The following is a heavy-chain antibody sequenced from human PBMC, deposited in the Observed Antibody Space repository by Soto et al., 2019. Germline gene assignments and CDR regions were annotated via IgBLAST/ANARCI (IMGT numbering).Heavy chain of an antibody. J-gene: IGHJ2*01. CDR1: GGSISSGAYY. Sequence: QVQLQESGPGLVKPSQTLSLTCTVSGGSISSGAYYWSWIRQHPGKGLEWIGYIYNSGNTYYNPSLESRVTISLDTSKNQFALKLYSVTAADTAVYYCARTTTLVYRPSDIDLWGRGTLVTLSS. D-gene: IGHD1-26*01. CDR3: ARTTTLVYRPSDIDL. CDR2: IYNSGNT. V-gene: IGHV4-31*03.